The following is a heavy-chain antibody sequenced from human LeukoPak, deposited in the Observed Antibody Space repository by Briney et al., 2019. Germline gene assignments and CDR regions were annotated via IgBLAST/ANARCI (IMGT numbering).Heavy chain of an antibody. J-gene: IGHJ3*01. D-gene: IGHD1-26*01. V-gene: IGHV1-2*02. CDR1: GYTFSGYY. Sequence: ASVKVSCKASGYTFSGYYIHLVRQAPGQGLEWMGWISPNSGDTDYAQKFQGRVTMTRDTPISTVYMALSSLRPDDTAMYYCARIISYGGSDGFDLWGQGTMVTVSS. CDR3: ARIISYGGSDGFDL. CDR2: ISPNSGDT.